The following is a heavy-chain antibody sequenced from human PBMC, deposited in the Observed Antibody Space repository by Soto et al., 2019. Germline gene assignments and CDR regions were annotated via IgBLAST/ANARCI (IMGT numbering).Heavy chain of an antibody. Sequence: SQTLSLTCAISGDSVASKNAAWNWIRQSPSRGLEWLGRTYYTSRWYTEYDVSVKSRITINPDTSKNQFSLQLISVTPEDTAVYYCARDGRISGITCFDDWGRGTLVTVSS. CDR1: GDSVASKNAA. D-gene: IGHD1-7*01. J-gene: IGHJ4*02. V-gene: IGHV6-1*01. CDR2: TYYTSRWYT. CDR3: ARDGRISGITCFDD.